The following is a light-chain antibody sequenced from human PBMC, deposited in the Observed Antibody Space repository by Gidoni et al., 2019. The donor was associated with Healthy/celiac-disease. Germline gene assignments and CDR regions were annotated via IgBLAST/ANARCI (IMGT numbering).Light chain of an antibody. CDR2: WAS. CDR1: QSVLYSSNNKNY. V-gene: IGKV4-1*01. Sequence: IVMTQSPDSLAVSLGERATINCKSSQSVLYSSNNKNYLAWYQQKPGHPPQLLIYWASTRESGVPDRFSGGGSGTVFTLTISRLQAEDVAVYYCQQYYSTPQTFGQGTKVEIK. CDR3: QQYYSTPQT. J-gene: IGKJ1*01.